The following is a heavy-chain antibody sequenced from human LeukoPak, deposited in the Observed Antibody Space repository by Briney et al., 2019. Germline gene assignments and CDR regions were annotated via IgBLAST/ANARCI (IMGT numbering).Heavy chain of an antibody. D-gene: IGHD3-22*01. CDR3: AKAKVQYYDLFDI. J-gene: IGHJ3*02. V-gene: IGHV3-23*01. Sequence: PGGSLRLSCAASGFTFSSYAMSWVRQAPGKGLEWVSAISGSGGSTYYADSVKGRFTISSDNSKNTLYLQMNSLRAEDTAVYYCAKAKVQYYDLFDIWGQGTMVTVSS. CDR1: GFTFSSYA. CDR2: ISGSGGST.